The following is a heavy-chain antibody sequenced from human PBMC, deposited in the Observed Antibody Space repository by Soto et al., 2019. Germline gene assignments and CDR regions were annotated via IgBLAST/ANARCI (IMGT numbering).Heavy chain of an antibody. CDR2: INAGNGNT. CDR1: GYTFTSYA. CDR3: TTDRGVVGATFYFDY. Sequence: ASVKVSCKASGYTFTSYAMHWVRQAPGQRLEWMGWINAGNGNTKYSQKFQGRVTITRDTSASTAYMELSSLKTEDTAVYYCTTDRGVVGATFYFDYWGQGTLVTVSS. D-gene: IGHD1-26*01. J-gene: IGHJ4*02. V-gene: IGHV1-3*01.